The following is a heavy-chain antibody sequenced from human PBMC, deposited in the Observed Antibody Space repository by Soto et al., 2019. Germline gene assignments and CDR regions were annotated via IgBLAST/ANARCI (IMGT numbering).Heavy chain of an antibody. D-gene: IGHD2-15*01. CDR2: ISGSGGST. CDR1: GFTFSSYA. J-gene: IGHJ4*02. CDR3: AKDEYGRYCSGGSCYTDDY. V-gene: IGHV3-23*01. Sequence: EVQLLESGGGLVQPGGSLRLSCAASGFTFSSYAMSWVRQAPGKGLEWVSAISGSGGSTYYADSVKGRFTISRDNSKNTLYLQMNSLRAEDTAVYYCAKDEYGRYCSGGSCYTDDYWGQGTLVPVSS.